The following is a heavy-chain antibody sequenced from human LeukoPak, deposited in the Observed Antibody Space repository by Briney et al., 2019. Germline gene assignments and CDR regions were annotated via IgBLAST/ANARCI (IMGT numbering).Heavy chain of an antibody. CDR2: VCISGRT. CDR3: ARNRDSDYGPTYWFCPL. Sequence: SETLSLTCTVSGGSIGSGSYSWSWIRQPAGKGLEGIVRVCISGRTNSNPSLQSRSSISMDKYKNQLSLKSHSVTAAATAVYYCARNRDSDYGPTYWFCPLGGRGTLITVPS. V-gene: IGHV4-61*02. D-gene: IGHD4-17*01. J-gene: IGHJ2*01. CDR1: GGSIGSGSYS.